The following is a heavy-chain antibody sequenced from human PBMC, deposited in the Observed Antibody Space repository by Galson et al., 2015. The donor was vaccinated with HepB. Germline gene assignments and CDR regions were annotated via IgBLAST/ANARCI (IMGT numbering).Heavy chain of an antibody. V-gene: IGHV3-48*02. CDR1: GFTFSSYS. Sequence: LRLSCAASGFTFSSYSMNWVRQAPGKGLEWVSYVSRSSSTIHYADSVKGRFTISRDNAKNSLYLQMNSLRDEDTAVYYCARDSSGYSSNLWNYFDYWGQGTLVTASS. J-gene: IGHJ4*02. D-gene: IGHD3-22*01. CDR3: ARDSSGYSSNLWNYFDY. CDR2: VSRSSSTI.